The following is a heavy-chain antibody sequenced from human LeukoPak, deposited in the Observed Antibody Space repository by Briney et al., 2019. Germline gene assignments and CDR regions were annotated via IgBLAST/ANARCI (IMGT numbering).Heavy chain of an antibody. CDR2: IRSKAYGGTT. CDR1: GFTFGDYA. D-gene: IGHD5/OR15-5a*01. Sequence: GGSLRLSCTASGFTFGDYAMSWFRQAPGKGREWVGFIRSKAYGGTTEYAASVKGRFTISRDDSKSIAYLQMNSLKTEDTAVYYCTRAAIVSYYYYYYMDVWGKGTTVTVSS. CDR3: TRAAIVSYYYYYYMDV. V-gene: IGHV3-49*03. J-gene: IGHJ6*03.